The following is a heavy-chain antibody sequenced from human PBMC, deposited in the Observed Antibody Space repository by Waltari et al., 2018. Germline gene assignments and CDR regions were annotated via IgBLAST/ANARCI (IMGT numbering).Heavy chain of an antibody. CDR2: IYHSGST. J-gene: IGHJ4*02. CDR1: GYSISSGYY. D-gene: IGHD3-22*01. Sequence: QVQLQESGPGLVKPSETLSLTCAVSGYSISSGYYWGWIRQPPGKGLAWIGSIYHSGSTYYNPSLKSRVTISVDTSKNQFSLKLSSVTAADTAVYYCAREWGAKYYYDSSGYFRYYFDYWGQGTLVTVSS. V-gene: IGHV4-38-2*02. CDR3: AREWGAKYYYDSSGYFRYYFDY.